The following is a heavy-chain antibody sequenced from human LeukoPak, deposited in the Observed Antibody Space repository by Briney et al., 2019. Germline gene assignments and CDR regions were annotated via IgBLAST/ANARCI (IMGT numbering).Heavy chain of an antibody. Sequence: GGSLRLSCAASGFTFSGSAMHWVRQASGKGLEWVGRIRSKANSYATAYAASVKGRFTISRDDSKNTAYLQMNSLKTEHTAVYYCTRILWFGESYYFDYWGQGTLVTVSS. CDR3: TRILWFGESYYFDY. V-gene: IGHV3-73*01. CDR1: GFTFSGSA. J-gene: IGHJ4*02. D-gene: IGHD3-10*01. CDR2: IRSKANSYAT.